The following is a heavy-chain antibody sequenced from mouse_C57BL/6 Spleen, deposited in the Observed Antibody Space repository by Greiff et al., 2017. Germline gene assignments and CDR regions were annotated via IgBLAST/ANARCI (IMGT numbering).Heavy chain of an antibody. CDR2: IRLKSDNYAT. D-gene: IGHD1-1*01. J-gene: IGHJ3*01. CDR3: TGPYYYGSSPAY. CDR1: GFTFSNYW. V-gene: IGHV6-3*01. Sequence: EVMLVESGGGLVQPGGSMKLSCVASGFTFSNYWMNWVRQSPEKGLEWVAQIRLKSDNYATHYAESVKGRFTISRDDSKSSVYLQMNNLRAEDTGIYYCTGPYYYGSSPAYWGQGTLVTVSA.